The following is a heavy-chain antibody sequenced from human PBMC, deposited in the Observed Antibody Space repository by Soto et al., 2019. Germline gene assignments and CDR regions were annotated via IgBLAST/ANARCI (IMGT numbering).Heavy chain of an antibody. J-gene: IGHJ6*02. Sequence: GESLKISCKGSGYSFTSYWIGWVRQMPGKGLEWMGIIYPGDPDTRYSPSFQGQVTISADKSISTAYLQWSSLKASDTAMYYCARRSPTYCGGDCYSSLRGETSSLYYYYGMDVWGQGTTVTVSS. V-gene: IGHV5-51*01. CDR1: GYSFTSYW. CDR2: IYPGDPDT. CDR3: ARRSPTYCGGDCYSSLRGETSSLYYYYGMDV. D-gene: IGHD2-21*02.